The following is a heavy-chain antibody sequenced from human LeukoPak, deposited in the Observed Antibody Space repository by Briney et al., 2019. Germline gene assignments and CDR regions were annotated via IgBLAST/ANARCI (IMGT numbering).Heavy chain of an antibody. Sequence: GGSLRLSCAASGFTFSSYWMSWVRQAPGKGLEWVANIKQDGSEKYYVDSVKGRFTISRDNAKNSLYLQMNSLRAEDTAVYYCARERYYYDSSGYYYCDWGQGTLVTVSS. J-gene: IGHJ4*02. V-gene: IGHV3-7*01. CDR2: IKQDGSEK. D-gene: IGHD3-22*01. CDR3: ARERYYYDSSGYYYCD. CDR1: GFTFSSYW.